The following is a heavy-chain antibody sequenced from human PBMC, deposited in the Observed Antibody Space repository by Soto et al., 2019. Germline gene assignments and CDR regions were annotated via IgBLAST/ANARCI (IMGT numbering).Heavy chain of an antibody. CDR3: ARGIAVADPYNWFDS. D-gene: IGHD6-13*01. Sequence: QVQLVQSRAEVKKPGASVKVSCKAAGYTFTRYGISWVRQAPGQGLEWMGWISGSNGKTSYAQKVQGRVTMTTDTSTGTVDMELRSLRSDDTAVYYCARGIAVADPYNWFDSWGQGTLVTGSS. V-gene: IGHV1-18*01. CDR1: GYTFTRYG. J-gene: IGHJ5*01. CDR2: ISGSNGKT.